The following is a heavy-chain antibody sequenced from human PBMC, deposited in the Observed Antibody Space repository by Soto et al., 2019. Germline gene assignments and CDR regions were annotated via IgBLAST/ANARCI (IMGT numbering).Heavy chain of an antibody. CDR2: IYISGTT. J-gene: IGHJ4*02. CDR1: GGSISSSSYY. Sequence: TLSLTCTVSGGSISSSSYYWSWIRQSAGKGLEWIGHIYISGTTMYNPSLKSRVTMSVDPPKNQLSLKLTSVTAADTAVYYCARINGGSPDFWGQGTLVTVSS. V-gene: IGHV4-61*09. CDR3: ARINGGSPDF. D-gene: IGHD2-15*01.